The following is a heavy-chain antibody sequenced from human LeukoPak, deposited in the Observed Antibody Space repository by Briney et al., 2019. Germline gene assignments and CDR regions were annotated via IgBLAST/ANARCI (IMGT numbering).Heavy chain of an antibody. D-gene: IGHD3-22*01. J-gene: IGHJ3*02. V-gene: IGHV4-31*03. CDR2: ISYSGST. CDR3: ARGAFNYYDTIGYSNDAFDI. CDR1: GGSISRGGHY. Sequence: PSETLSLTCTVSGGSISRGGHYWSWIRQHPGKGLEWIAYISYSGSTYYNPSLKSRIIISVDTSKNRFSLKLSSVTAADTAVYFCARGAFNYYDTIGYSNDAFDIWGQGTMVTVSS.